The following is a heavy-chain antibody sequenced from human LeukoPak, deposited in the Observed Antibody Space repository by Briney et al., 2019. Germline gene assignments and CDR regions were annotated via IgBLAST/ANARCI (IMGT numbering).Heavy chain of an antibody. J-gene: IGHJ4*02. CDR3: ARTTALIGYSGSWYPGMENYFDY. CDR2: INPNSGGT. D-gene: IGHD6-13*01. Sequence: ASVKVSCKASGYTFTGYYMHWVRQAPGQGLEWMGWINPNSGGTNYAQKFQGRVTMTRDTSISTAYMELSRLRSDDTAVYYCARTTALIGYSGSWYPGMENYFDYWGQGTLVTVSS. V-gene: IGHV1-2*02. CDR1: GYTFTGYY.